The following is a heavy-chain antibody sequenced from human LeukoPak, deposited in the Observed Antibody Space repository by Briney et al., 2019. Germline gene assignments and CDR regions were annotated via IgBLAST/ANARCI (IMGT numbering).Heavy chain of an antibody. CDR2: INHSGST. CDR3: ARGGGDGSP. D-gene: IGHD5-24*01. Sequence: SETLSLTCAVYGGSFSGYYWSWIRQPPGKGLEWIGEINHSGSTNYNPSLKSRVTISVDTSKNQFSLKLSSVTASDTAVYYCARGGGDGSPWGQGTLVTVSS. CDR1: GGSFSGYY. V-gene: IGHV4-34*01. J-gene: IGHJ5*02.